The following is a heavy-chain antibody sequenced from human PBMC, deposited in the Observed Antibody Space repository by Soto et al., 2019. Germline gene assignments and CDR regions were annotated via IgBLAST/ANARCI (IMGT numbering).Heavy chain of an antibody. J-gene: IGHJ6*02. CDR1: PFTFSRYL. D-gene: IGHD6-13*01. V-gene: IGHV3-33*01. CDR3: ARESSSWYPLGYYYYGMDV. Sequence: CMSLSCAAAPFTFSRYLKYWVSKASGKGMPWVTVTCYDGSSKYFADSVKGRFTISRDNSKNTRYLQMNSLSAEDTAVYYCARESSSWYPLGYYYYGMDVWGQVPTVTVSS. CDR2: TCYDGSSK.